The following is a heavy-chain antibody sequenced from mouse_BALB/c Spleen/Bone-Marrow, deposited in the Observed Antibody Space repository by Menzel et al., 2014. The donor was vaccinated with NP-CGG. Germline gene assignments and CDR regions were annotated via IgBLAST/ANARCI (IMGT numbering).Heavy chain of an antibody. CDR3: TRKGALITHYYAMDY. Sequence: EVHLVESGGGLVQPGGSRKLPCAASGFTFSSFGMHWVRQAPEKGLEWVAYISSGSSTIYYADTVKGRFTISRDNPKNTLFLQMTSLRSEDTAMYYCTRKGALITHYYAMDYWGQGTSVTVSS. J-gene: IGHJ4*01. V-gene: IGHV5-17*02. CDR2: ISSGSSTI. D-gene: IGHD2-4*01. CDR1: GFTFSSFG.